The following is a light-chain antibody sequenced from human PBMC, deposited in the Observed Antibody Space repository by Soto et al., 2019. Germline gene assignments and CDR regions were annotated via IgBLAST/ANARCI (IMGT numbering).Light chain of an antibody. V-gene: IGKV3-15*01. CDR3: QQHQNWPPIT. CDR1: QSISSN. CDR2: GAS. Sequence: EIVRSDAPASLSVSPVERASLSFLASQSISSNLAWYQQKPGQAPRLLIYGASTRATGIPARFSGSDSGTDFTLTISRLQSEDFAVYHCQQHQNWPPITGAQGTRREIK. J-gene: IGKJ5*01.